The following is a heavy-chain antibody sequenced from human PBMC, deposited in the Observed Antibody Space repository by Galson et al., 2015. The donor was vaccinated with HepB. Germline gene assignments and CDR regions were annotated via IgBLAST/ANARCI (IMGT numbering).Heavy chain of an antibody. CDR3: ARGQFRYYFDY. CDR2: INSDGSST. J-gene: IGHJ4*02. D-gene: IGHD6-19*01. CDR1: GFTFSSYW. Sequence: SLRLSCAASGFTFSSYWMHWVRQAPGKGLVWVSRINSDGSSTSYADSVKGRFTISRDNAKNTLYLQMNSLRAEDTAVYYCARGQFRYYFDYWGQGTLVTVSS. V-gene: IGHV3-74*01.